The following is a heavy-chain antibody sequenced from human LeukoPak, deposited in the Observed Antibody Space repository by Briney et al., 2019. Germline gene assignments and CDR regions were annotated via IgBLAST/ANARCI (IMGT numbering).Heavy chain of an antibody. CDR1: GFTFSIHG. CDR2: ISPGADIT. J-gene: IGHJ4*02. Sequence: GGSLRLSCAASGFTFSIHGMNWVRQAPGKGLEWVSGISPGADITYYAESVKGRFTISRDNFKNTLNLQMNSLRAEDTAVYYCAKRSAADMRSYLDYWGQGTLVTVSS. CDR3: AKRSAADMRSYLDY. V-gene: IGHV3-23*01. D-gene: IGHD6-13*01.